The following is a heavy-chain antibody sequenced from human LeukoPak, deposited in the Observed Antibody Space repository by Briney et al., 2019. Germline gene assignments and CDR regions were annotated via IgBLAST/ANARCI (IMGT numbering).Heavy chain of an antibody. CDR3: ATDFDWAFNI. J-gene: IGHJ3*02. CDR2: IDTSSSRI. Sequence: GSLRLSCAASGFRTIDYVMNWVRQAPGKELEWVSYIDTSSSRIHYADSVKGRFTISRDDAKNSLYLQMNSLRDEDAAVYYCATDFDWAFNIWGQGTMVTVSS. V-gene: IGHV3-48*02. CDR1: GFRTIDYV. D-gene: IGHD3-9*01.